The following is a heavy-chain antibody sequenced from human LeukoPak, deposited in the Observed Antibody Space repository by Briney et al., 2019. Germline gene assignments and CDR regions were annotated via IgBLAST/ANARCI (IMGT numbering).Heavy chain of an antibody. D-gene: IGHD3-10*01. CDR1: GGSISSGDYY. Sequence: PSETLSLTCTVSGGSISSGDYYWHWIRQPAGKGLEWIGRIYSSGNTNYNSSLKSRVTISVDTSKNQFSLKLSSVTAADTAVYYCARGLYYGSDTEDYWGQGTLVTVSS. J-gene: IGHJ4*02. CDR3: ARGLYYGSDTEDY. CDR2: IYSSGNT. V-gene: IGHV4-61*02.